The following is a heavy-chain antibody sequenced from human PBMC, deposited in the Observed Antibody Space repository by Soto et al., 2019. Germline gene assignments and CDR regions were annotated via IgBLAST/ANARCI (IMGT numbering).Heavy chain of an antibody. CDR3: ARVPPGDYYYYYGMDV. J-gene: IGHJ6*02. V-gene: IGHV4-39*07. CDR1: GGSISSSSYY. D-gene: IGHD3-10*01. CDR2: IYYSGST. Sequence: SETLSLTCTVSGGSISSSSYYWGWIRQPPGKGLEWIGSIYYSGSTYYNPSLKSRVTISVDTSKNQFSLKLSSVTAADTAVYYCARVPPGDYYYYYGMDVWGQGTTVTVSS.